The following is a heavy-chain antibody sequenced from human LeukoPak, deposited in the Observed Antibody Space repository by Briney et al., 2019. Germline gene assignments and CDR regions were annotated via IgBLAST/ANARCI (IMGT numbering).Heavy chain of an antibody. J-gene: IGHJ6*02. Sequence: LSGGSLRLSCAASGFTFSSYWMTWVRQAPGKGLEWVGRTRNKANSYTAVYAASVQGRFTVSRDDTKNSLYLQMNSLKTEDTAVYYCARGYHSFDVWGQGTTVTVSS. D-gene: IGHD1-26*01. CDR1: GFTFSSYW. V-gene: IGHV3-72*01. CDR2: TRNKANSYTA. CDR3: ARGYHSFDV.